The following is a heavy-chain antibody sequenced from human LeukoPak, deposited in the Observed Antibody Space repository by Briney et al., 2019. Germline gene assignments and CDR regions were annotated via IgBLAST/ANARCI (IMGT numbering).Heavy chain of an antibody. CDR2: FDPEDGET. CDR3: VTESPRFLNWLDQNA. CDR1: GYTLNQLS. D-gene: IGHD3-9*01. V-gene: IGHV1-24*01. Sequence: GASVKVSCKVSGYTLNQLSMPWVRQAPGKGLEWMGGFDPEDGETIYAQKFQGRVTMTEDTSTDTAYMELNSLRAEDTAVYYCVTESPRFLNWLDQNAWGQGTLVTVSS. J-gene: IGHJ4*02.